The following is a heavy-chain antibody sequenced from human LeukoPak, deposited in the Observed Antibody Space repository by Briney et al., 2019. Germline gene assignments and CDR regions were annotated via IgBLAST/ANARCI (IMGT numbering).Heavy chain of an antibody. CDR3: ARDRGYCSSTSCYSWFDP. CDR1: GGSISSGDYY. CDR2: IYYSGST. D-gene: IGHD2-2*01. Sequence: PSQTLSLTCTVSGGSISSGDYYWSWIRQPPGKGLEWIGYIYYSGSTYYNPSLKRRVTISVDTSKNQFSLKLSSVTAADTAVYYCARDRGYCSSTSCYSWFDPWGQGTLVTVSS. V-gene: IGHV4-30-4*08. J-gene: IGHJ5*02.